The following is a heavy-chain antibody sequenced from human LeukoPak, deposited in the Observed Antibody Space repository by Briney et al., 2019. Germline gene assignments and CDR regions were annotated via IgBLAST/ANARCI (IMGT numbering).Heavy chain of an antibody. CDR2: ISGSGGST. Sequence: GSLRLSCAASGFTFSSYAISWVRQAPGTGLEWVSAISGSGGSTYYSDSVKGRFTIARDNSKNTLYLQMSSLRGEDTAVYDWAKRGDLDWFDPWGQGTLVTVSS. J-gene: IGHJ5*02. CDR1: GFTFSSYA. CDR3: AKRGDLDWFDP. D-gene: IGHD3-16*01. V-gene: IGHV3-23*01.